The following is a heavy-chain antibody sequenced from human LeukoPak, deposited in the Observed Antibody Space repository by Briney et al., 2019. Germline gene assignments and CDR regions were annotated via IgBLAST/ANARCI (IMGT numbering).Heavy chain of an antibody. V-gene: IGHV1-18*01. CDR2: INAYNGNT. CDR1: GYTFTSYG. J-gene: IGHJ4*02. CDR3: ARGLGNRIAVAGTNDY. Sequence: GASVKVSCKASGYTFTSYGISWVRQAPGQGLEWMGWINAYNGNTNYAQRLQGRVTMTTGTSTSTAYMELRSLRSDDTAVYYCARGLGNRIAVAGTNDYWGQGTLVTVSS. D-gene: IGHD6-19*01.